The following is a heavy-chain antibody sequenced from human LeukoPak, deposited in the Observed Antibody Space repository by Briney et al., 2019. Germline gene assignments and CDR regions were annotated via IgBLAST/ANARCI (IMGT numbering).Heavy chain of an antibody. CDR3: AREVGYRRELNWFDP. D-gene: IGHD1-26*01. Sequence: SETLSLTCTVSGGSISSGSYYWSWIRQPAGKGLEWIGRIYTSGSTNYNPSLKSRVTISVDTSKNQFSLKLSSVTAADTAVYYCAREVGYRRELNWFDPWGQGTLVTVSS. J-gene: IGHJ5*02. V-gene: IGHV4-61*02. CDR2: IYTSGST. CDR1: GGSISSGSYY.